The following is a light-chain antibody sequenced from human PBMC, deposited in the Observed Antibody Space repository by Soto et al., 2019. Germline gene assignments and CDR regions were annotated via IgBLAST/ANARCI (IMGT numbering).Light chain of an antibody. J-gene: IGLJ2*01. V-gene: IGLV2-11*01. CDR2: DVN. CDR3: CSYAGPYTVL. Sequence: QSVLTQPRSVSESPGQSVTISCTGTSSDVGGYNFVSWYQHHPGKAPKLMIYDVNERPSGVPDRFSGSKSGNTASLTISGLQAEDEADYYCCSYAGPYTVLFGGGTKLTVL. CDR1: SSDVGGYNF.